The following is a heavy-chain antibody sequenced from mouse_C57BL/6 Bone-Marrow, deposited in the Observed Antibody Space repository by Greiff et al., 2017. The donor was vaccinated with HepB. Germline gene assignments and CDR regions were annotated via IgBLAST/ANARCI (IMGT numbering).Heavy chain of an antibody. CDR1: GYAFSSSW. J-gene: IGHJ1*03. V-gene: IGHV1-82*01. D-gene: IGHD1-1*01. CDR3: ARGVYYYGSSYGGYFDV. Sequence: VQLQQSGPELVKPGASVKISCKASGYAFSSSWMNWVKQRPGKGLEWIGRIYPGDGDTNYNGKFKGKATLTADKSSSTAYMQLSSLTSEDSAVYFCARGVYYYGSSYGGYFDVWGTGTTVTVSS. CDR2: IYPGDGDT.